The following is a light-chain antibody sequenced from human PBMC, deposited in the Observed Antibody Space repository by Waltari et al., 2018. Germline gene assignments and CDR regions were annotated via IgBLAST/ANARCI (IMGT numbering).Light chain of an antibody. CDR3: QQYGSSLWT. CDR2: GAS. CDR1: QSVSSSY. Sequence: EIVLTQSPGTLSLSPGERATLSCRASQSVSSSYLAWYQQKPGQAPRLLIYGASSRATGIPDRFSGRGSGTDFTLTISRLEPEDFAVYYSQQYGSSLWTFGQGTKVEIK. J-gene: IGKJ1*01. V-gene: IGKV3-20*01.